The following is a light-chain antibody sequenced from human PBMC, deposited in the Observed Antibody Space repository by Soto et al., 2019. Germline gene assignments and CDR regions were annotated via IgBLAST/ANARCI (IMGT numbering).Light chain of an antibody. CDR3: QQRSNWPSIT. Sequence: PGERVTLSCRASQSVSSSYLTWYQQKPGQAPRLLIYGASTRATSIPARFSGSGSGTDFTLTINSLEPEDSAVYYCQQRSNWPSITFGQGTRLENK. J-gene: IGKJ5*01. CDR2: GAS. CDR1: QSVSSSY. V-gene: IGKV3D-20*02.